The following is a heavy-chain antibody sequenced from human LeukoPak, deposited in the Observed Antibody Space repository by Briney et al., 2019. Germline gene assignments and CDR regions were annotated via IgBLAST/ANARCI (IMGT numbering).Heavy chain of an antibody. J-gene: IGHJ4*02. CDR1: GFTLSHFW. CDR3: AREDGYCSGGNCYSYFDS. CDR2: IKKTGSET. V-gene: IGHV3-7*01. Sequence: GGSLRLSCAASGFTLSHFWMSWVRQAPGKGLEWVAYIKKTGSETYYVDSVKGRFTITRDNTRNSLFLQMYSLRAEDTAVYFCAREDGYCSGGNCYSYFDSWGQGTLVTVSS. D-gene: IGHD2-15*01.